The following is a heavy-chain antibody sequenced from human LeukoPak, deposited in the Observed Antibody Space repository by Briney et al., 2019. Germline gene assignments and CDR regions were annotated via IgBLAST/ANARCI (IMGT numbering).Heavy chain of an antibody. J-gene: IGHJ3*02. CDR2: ISSSSSYI. Sequence: KPGGSLRLSCAASGFTFSSYSMNWVRQAPGKGLEWVSSISSSSSYIYYADSVKGRFTISRDNAKNSLYLQMNSLRAEDTAVYYCARDRGSTTAPPDAFDIWGQGTMVTVSS. V-gene: IGHV3-21*01. CDR3: ARDRGSTTAPPDAFDI. D-gene: IGHD2-2*01. CDR1: GFTFSSYS.